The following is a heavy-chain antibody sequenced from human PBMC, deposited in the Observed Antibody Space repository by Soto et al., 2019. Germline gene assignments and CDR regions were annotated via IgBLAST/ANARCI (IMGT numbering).Heavy chain of an antibody. V-gene: IGHV4-4*02. CDR2: IYHSGST. Sequence: PSETLSLTCAVSGGSISSSNWWSWVRQPPGKGLEWIGEIYHSGSTNYNPSLKSRVTISVDKSKNQFSLKLSSVTAADTAVYYCASLVEPADYYYGMDVWGQGNTVTVSS. J-gene: IGHJ6*02. CDR1: GGSISSSNW. CDR3: ASLVEPADYYYGMDV. D-gene: IGHD2-2*01.